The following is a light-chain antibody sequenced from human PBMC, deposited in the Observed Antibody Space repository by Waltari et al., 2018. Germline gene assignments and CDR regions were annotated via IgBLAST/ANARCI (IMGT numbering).Light chain of an antibody. V-gene: IGLV2-14*01. CDR2: EVS. Sequence: QSALTQPASVSGSPGQSITISCTGTSSDVGGYNYVYGYQQHPGKAPKLMIYEVSNRPSGVSNRFSGSKSGNTASLTISGLQAEDEADYYCSSYTSSSTLVFGGGTKLTVL. J-gene: IGLJ2*01. CDR1: SSDVGGYNY. CDR3: SSYTSSSTLV.